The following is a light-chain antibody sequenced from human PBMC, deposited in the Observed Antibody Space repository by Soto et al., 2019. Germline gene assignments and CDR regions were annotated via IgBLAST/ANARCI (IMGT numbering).Light chain of an antibody. CDR2: LNSDGSH. CDR3: QIRGTGVHVV. J-gene: IGLJ2*01. Sequence: QLVLTQSPSASASLGASVKLTCTVSSGHSSYAIAWHQQQPEKGPRYLMKLNSDGSHSQGDGIPDRFSGSSSGAERYLTISSLQSEDAADYYCQIRGTGVHVVFGGGTKLTVL. V-gene: IGLV4-69*02. CDR1: SGHSSYA.